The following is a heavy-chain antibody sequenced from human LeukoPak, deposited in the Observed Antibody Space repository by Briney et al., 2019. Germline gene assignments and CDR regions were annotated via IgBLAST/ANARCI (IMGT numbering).Heavy chain of an antibody. CDR1: GYTFTSYG. J-gene: IGHJ4*02. CDR3: AMQYYDILTGYY. D-gene: IGHD3-9*01. Sequence: ASVKVSCKASGYTFTSYGISWVRQAPGKGLEWMGGFDPEDGETIYAQKFQGRVTMTEDTSADTAYMELSSLRSEDTAVYYCAMQYYDILTGYYWGQGTLVTVSS. V-gene: IGHV1-24*01. CDR2: FDPEDGET.